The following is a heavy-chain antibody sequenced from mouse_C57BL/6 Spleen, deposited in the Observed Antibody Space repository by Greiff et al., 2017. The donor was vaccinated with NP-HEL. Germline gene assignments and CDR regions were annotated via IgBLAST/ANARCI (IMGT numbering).Heavy chain of an antibody. Sequence: QVQLQQSGPGLVQPSQSLSITCTVSGFSLTSYGVHWVRQSPGKGLEWLGVIWRGGCTDYYAAFISSPSISKDNSKSQVFFKMNSLQADDTAIDYCAREGTTVRSWYFEVWGTGTTVTVSS. J-gene: IGHJ1*03. CDR3: AREGTTVRSWYFEV. CDR2: IWRGGCT. D-gene: IGHD1-1*01. V-gene: IGHV2-2*01. CDR1: GFSLTSYG.